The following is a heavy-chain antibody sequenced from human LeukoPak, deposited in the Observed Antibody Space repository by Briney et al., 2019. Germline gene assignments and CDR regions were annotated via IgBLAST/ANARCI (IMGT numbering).Heavy chain of an antibody. J-gene: IGHJ6*03. V-gene: IGHV3-53*05. CDR2: IYSGGST. Sequence: GGSLRLSCAASGFTLSSNYTSWVRQAPGEGLGWVSVIYSGGSTYYTASAKGRFTLSRDNSKNTLYLQMNSLRAEDTAVYYCAKPLGSGLRWFDYYYRDVWGKGTTVTVS. D-gene: IGHD3-10*01. CDR3: AKPLGSGLRWFDYYYRDV. CDR1: GFTLSSNY.